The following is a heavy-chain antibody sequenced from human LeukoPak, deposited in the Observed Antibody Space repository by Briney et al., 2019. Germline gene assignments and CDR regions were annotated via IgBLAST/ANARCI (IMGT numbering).Heavy chain of an antibody. CDR2: IYYSGTT. Sequence: SETLSLTCTVSGGSISSYYWGWIRQPPGKGLEWIGSIYYSGTTYYNPSLKSRVTISVDTSKNQFSLKLSSVTAADTAVYYCARDRANGSGAYYYYYYMDVWGKGTTVTVSS. V-gene: IGHV4-39*07. D-gene: IGHD3-10*01. CDR3: ARDRANGSGAYYYYYYMDV. CDR1: GGSISSYY. J-gene: IGHJ6*03.